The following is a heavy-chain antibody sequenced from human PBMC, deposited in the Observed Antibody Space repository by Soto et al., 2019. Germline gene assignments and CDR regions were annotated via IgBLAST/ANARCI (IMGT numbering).Heavy chain of an antibody. J-gene: IGHJ6*02. D-gene: IGHD4-17*01. CDR1: GFTFSSYA. Sequence: QVQLVESGGGVVQPGRSLRLSCAASGFTFSSYAMHWVRQAPGKGLEWVAVISYDGSNKYYADSVKGRFTISRDNSKNTMYLQMNSLRAEDTAVYYCARDGEYSTQGRGGMDVWGQGTTVTVSS. CDR3: ARDGEYSTQGRGGMDV. V-gene: IGHV3-30-3*01. CDR2: ISYDGSNK.